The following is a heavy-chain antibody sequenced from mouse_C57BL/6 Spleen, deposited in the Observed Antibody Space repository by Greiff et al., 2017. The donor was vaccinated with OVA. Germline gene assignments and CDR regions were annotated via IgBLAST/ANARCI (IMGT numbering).Heavy chain of an antibody. CDR2: IDPETGGT. D-gene: IGHD1-1*01. J-gene: IGHJ2*01. CDR1: GYTFTDYE. CDR3: TPRYYGSSYDY. V-gene: IGHV1-15*01. Sequence: QVQLQQSGAELVRPGASVTLSCKASGYTFTDYEMHWVKQTPVHGLEWIGAIDPETGGTAYNQKFKGKAILTADKSSSTAYMELRSLTSEDSAVYYCTPRYYGSSYDYWGQGTTLTVSS.